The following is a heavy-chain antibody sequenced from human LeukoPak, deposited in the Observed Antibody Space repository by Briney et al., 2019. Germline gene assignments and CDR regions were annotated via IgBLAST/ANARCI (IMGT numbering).Heavy chain of an antibody. V-gene: IGHV1-18*01. Sequence: ASVKVSCKASGYTFTSYGISWVRQAPGQGLEWVGWISAYNGNTNYAQKLQGRVTMTTDTSTSTAYMELRSLRSDDTAVYYCARDLYYDSSGAGYYYYYMDVWGKGTTVTVSS. D-gene: IGHD3-22*01. J-gene: IGHJ6*03. CDR1: GYTFTSYG. CDR3: ARDLYYDSSGAGYYYYYMDV. CDR2: ISAYNGNT.